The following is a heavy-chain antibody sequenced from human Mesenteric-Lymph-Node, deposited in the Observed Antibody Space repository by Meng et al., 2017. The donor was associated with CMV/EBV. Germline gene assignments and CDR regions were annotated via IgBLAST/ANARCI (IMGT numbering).Heavy chain of an antibody. CDR3: PRRGYNNFVGYYYAMDV. D-gene: IGHD5-12*01. V-gene: IGHV5-51*01. CDR1: GYTFSDHW. Sequence: GESLKISCKGSGYTFSDHWIAWVRQMPGKGLEWMGIISPDDSHTTYSPSFQGQVTITANKSTRTAYLQWSSLKASDTAIYFGPRRGYNNFVGYYYAMDVWGQGTTVTVSS. CDR2: ISPDDSHT. J-gene: IGHJ6*02.